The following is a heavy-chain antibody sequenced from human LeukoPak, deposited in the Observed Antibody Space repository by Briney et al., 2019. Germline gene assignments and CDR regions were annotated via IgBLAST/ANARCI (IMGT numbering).Heavy chain of an antibody. D-gene: IGHD6-19*01. V-gene: IGHV3-21*01. CDR3: ARDVEAVAGTEETQYYYYGMDV. CDR2: ISSSSSYI. Sequence: GGSLRLSCAASGFTFSSYTMNWVRQAPGKGLEWVSSISSSSSYIYYGDSVKGRFTISRDNAKNSLYLQMNSLRAEDTAVYYCARDVEAVAGTEETQYYYYGMDVWGQGTTVTVSS. J-gene: IGHJ6*02. CDR1: GFTFSSYT.